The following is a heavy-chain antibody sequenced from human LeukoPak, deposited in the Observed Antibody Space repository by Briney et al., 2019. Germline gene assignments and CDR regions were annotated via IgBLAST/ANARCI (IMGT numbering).Heavy chain of an antibody. CDR1: GFTFSNAW. J-gene: IGHJ4*02. Sequence: GGSLRLSCAASGFTFSNAWMNWVRQAPGKGLEWVSYISSSSSTIYYADSVKGRFTISRDNAKNSLYLQMNSLRAEDTAVYYCARAGWDSSGSYFDYWGQGTLVTVSS. CDR3: ARAGWDSSGSYFDY. D-gene: IGHD3-22*01. CDR2: ISSSSSTI. V-gene: IGHV3-48*01.